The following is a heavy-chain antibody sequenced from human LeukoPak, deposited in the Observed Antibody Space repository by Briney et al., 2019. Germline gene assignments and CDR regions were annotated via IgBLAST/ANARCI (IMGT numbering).Heavy chain of an antibody. D-gene: IGHD6-19*01. CDR1: GFTVSSNY. CDR2: IYNGGST. Sequence: GGSLRLSCAASGFTVSSNYMSWVRQAPGKGLEWVSVIYNGGSTKYADSVKGRFIISRDNSKNTLYLQMNSLRVEDTAVYFCARASQWLAFDYWGQGTLVTVSS. V-gene: IGHV3-66*01. J-gene: IGHJ4*02. CDR3: ARASQWLAFDY.